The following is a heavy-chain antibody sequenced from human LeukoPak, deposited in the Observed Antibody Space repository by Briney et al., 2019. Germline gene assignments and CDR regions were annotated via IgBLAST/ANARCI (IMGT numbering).Heavy chain of an antibody. CDR2: INHSGST. CDR1: GDSFSGYY. Sequence: SETLSLPCAVYGDSFSGYYWRWLRHPPGKALECVGDINHSGSTNYNPPLKSRVTISVDTSKNQFSLKLSSVTAADTAVYYCSRGAYGSGSWYYFDYWGQRTLVTVSS. J-gene: IGHJ4*02. V-gene: IGHV4-34*01. CDR3: SRGAYGSGSWYYFDY. D-gene: IGHD3-10*01.